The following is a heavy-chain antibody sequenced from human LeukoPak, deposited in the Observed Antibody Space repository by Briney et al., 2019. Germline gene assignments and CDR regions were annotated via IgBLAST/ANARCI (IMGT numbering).Heavy chain of an antibody. CDR1: GFTFSSYA. V-gene: IGHV3-21*01. Sequence: PGGSLRLSCAASGFTFSSYAMNWVRQAPGKGLEWVSSISSSSSYIYYADSVKGRFTISRDNAKNSLYLQMNSLRAEDTAVYYCARASGSPDDAFDIWGQGTMVTVSS. J-gene: IGHJ3*02. D-gene: IGHD1-26*01. CDR3: ARASGSPDDAFDI. CDR2: ISSSSSYI.